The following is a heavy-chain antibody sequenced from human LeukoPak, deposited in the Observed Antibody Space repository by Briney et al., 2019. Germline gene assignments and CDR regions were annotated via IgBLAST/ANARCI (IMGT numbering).Heavy chain of an antibody. Sequence: SETLSLTCTVSGGSISSYYWSWIRQPPGKGLEWIGYIYYSGSTNYNPSLKSRVTISVDTSKNQFSLKLSSVTAADTAVYYCARDDIDRGGLGLYYFDYWGQGTLVTVSS. V-gene: IGHV4-59*12. CDR3: ARDDIDRGGLGLYYFDY. D-gene: IGHD2-15*01. CDR2: IYYSGST. CDR1: GGSISSYY. J-gene: IGHJ4*02.